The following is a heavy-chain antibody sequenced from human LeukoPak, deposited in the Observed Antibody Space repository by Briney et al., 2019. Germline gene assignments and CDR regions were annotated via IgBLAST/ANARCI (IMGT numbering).Heavy chain of an antibody. Sequence: GESLEISCQGSGYSFTTYWIGWVRQMPGKGLQRMGIIDPGDSETRYSPSFQGQVTITADKSISTAYLQWSSLKASDTAMYYCARLNDGFDIWGQGAMVIVSS. J-gene: IGHJ3*02. CDR1: GYSFTTYW. CDR2: IDPGDSET. CDR3: ARLNDGFDI. V-gene: IGHV5-51*01.